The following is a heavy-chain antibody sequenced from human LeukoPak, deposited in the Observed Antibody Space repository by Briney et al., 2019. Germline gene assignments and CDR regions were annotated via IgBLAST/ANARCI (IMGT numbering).Heavy chain of an antibody. D-gene: IGHD6-19*01. J-gene: IGHJ4*02. CDR2: ISSNGGTT. V-gene: IGHV3-64D*06. CDR3: VKDTNNPGVAGGDY. CDR1: GFTFSTFH. Sequence: QTGGSLRLSCSASGFTFSTFHMHWVRQAPGKGLEYVSSISSNGGTTYYANFVKGKFTISRDNSRSTVYLQMSSLRAEDTAVYYCVKDTNNPGVAGGDYWGQGTLVTVSS.